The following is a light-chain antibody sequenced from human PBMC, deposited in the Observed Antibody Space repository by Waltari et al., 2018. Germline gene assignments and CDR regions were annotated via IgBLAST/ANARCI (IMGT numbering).Light chain of an antibody. CDR1: RSDVGGYNS. CDR2: DVS. Sequence: QSALTQPASVSGSPGQSITISCTGTRSDVGGYNSVSWYQQHPGKAPKLMISDVSKRPSGVSNRFSGSKSGNTASLTISGLQAEDEADYYCSSYTSSSTVVFGGGTKLTVL. J-gene: IGLJ2*01. V-gene: IGLV2-14*01. CDR3: SSYTSSSTVV.